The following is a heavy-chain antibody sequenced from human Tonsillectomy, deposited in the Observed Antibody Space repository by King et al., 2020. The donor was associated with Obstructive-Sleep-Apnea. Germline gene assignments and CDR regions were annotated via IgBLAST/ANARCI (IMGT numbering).Heavy chain of an antibody. D-gene: IGHD2-2*01. CDR2: IYYSGST. CDR1: GGSISSGGYS. V-gene: IGHV4-30-4*07. Sequence: VQLQESGPGLVKPSQTLSLTCAVSGGSISSGGYSWSWIRQPPGKGLEWIGYIYYSGSTYYNPSLKSRVTISVDTSKNQFSLKLSSVTAADTAVYYCARELRYCSSTSCDGNPVHAFDIWGQGTMVTVSS. CDR3: ARELRYCSSTSCDGNPVHAFDI. J-gene: IGHJ3*02.